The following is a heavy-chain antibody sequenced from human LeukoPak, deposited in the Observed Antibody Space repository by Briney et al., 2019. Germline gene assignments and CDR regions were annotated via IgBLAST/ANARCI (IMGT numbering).Heavy chain of an antibody. CDR3: AKEKYYYDSSGSKFIGY. CDR1: GFTFSSYA. CDR2: ISGSGSSS. V-gene: IGHV3-23*01. J-gene: IGHJ4*02. D-gene: IGHD3-22*01. Sequence: PGGPLRLSCAASGFTFSSYAMSWVRQAPGKGLEWVSSISGSGSSSYYADSVKGRFTISRDSSKNTLYLQMNSLRAEDTAVYYCAKEKYYYDSSGSKFIGYWGQGTLVTVSS.